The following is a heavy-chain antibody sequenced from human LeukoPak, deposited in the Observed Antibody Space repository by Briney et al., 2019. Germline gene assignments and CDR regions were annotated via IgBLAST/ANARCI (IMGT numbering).Heavy chain of an antibody. CDR2: INPNSGGT. CDR3: ARDYDSSGYYLYYYCGMDV. CDR1: GYTFTGYY. D-gene: IGHD3-22*01. J-gene: IGHJ6*02. V-gene: IGHV1-2*02. Sequence: ASVKVSCKASGYTFTGYYMHWVRQAPGQGLEWMGWINPNSGGTNYAQKFQGRVTMTRDTSISTAYMELSRLRSDDTAVYYCARDYDSSGYYLYYYCGMDVWGQGTTVTVS.